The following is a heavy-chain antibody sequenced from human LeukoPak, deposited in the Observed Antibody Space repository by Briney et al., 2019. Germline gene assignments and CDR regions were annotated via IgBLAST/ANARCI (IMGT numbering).Heavy chain of an antibody. Sequence: SETLSLTCAVNGWSFSGYYWIWIRQPPGKGLEWIGEINHSGSTNYNPSLKSRVTISVDTSKNQFSLKLSSVTAADTAVYYCARGGECGSCDGFDMWGQGIMVTVSS. CDR1: GWSFSGYY. V-gene: IGHV4-34*01. CDR2: INHSGST. D-gene: IGHD2-15*01. CDR3: ARGGECGSCDGFDM. J-gene: IGHJ3*02.